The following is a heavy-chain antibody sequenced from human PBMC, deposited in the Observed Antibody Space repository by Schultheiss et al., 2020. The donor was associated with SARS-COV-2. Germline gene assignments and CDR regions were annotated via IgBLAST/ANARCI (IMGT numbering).Heavy chain of an antibody. V-gene: IGHV4-34*01. CDR3: ARRGYTYGSPTFDY. J-gene: IGHJ4*02. CDR1: GGSFSGYY. CDR2: INHSGST. D-gene: IGHD5-18*01. Sequence: ESLKISCAVYGGSFSGYYWSWIRQPPGKGLEWIGEINHSGSTNYNPSLKSRVTISVDTSKNQFSLKLNSVTAADTAVYYCARRGYTYGSPTFDYWGQGTLVTVSS.